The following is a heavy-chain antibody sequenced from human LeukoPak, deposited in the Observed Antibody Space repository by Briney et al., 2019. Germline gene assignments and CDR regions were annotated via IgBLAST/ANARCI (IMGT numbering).Heavy chain of an antibody. D-gene: IGHD1-26*01. J-gene: IGHJ5*02. Sequence: SETLSLTCTVSGGSISSSSYYWGWIRQPPGTGLEWIGSIYYSGSTYYNPSLKSRVTISVGTSKNQFSLKLSSVTAADTAVYYCARDEELSRLLGDNWFDPWGQGTLVTVSS. CDR3: ARDEELSRLLGDNWFDP. V-gene: IGHV4-39*07. CDR1: GGSISSSSYY. CDR2: IYYSGST.